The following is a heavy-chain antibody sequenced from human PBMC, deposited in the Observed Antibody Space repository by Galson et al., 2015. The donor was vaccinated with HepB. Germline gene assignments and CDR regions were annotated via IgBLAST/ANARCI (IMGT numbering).Heavy chain of an antibody. CDR2: ISAYNGNT. V-gene: IGHV1-18*04. Sequence: SVKVSCKASGYTFTSYGISWVRQAPGQGLEWMGWISAYNGNTNYAQKLQGRVTMTTDTSTSTAYMELRSLRSDDTAVYYCARAYYYDSSGYYFRAFFDYWGQGTLVTVSS. D-gene: IGHD3-22*01. CDR3: ARAYYYDSSGYYFRAFFDY. CDR1: GYTFTSYG. J-gene: IGHJ4*02.